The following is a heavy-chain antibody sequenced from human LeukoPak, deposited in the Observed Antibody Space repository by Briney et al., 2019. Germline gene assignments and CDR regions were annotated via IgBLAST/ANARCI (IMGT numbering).Heavy chain of an antibody. D-gene: IGHD6-25*01. CDR2: FFVSGST. CDR1: GGSLSSSRVY. Sequence: SQTLSLICTVSGGSLSSSRVYWGWIRPAPGTVLEWVGSFFVSGSTHYNPSLRSRATLFVDTSKNQFSLKLTSMTAADAATYFCARQFAAAAADTRGYFDYWGQGTVVAVSS. J-gene: IGHJ4*02. CDR3: ARQFAAAAADTRGYFDY. V-gene: IGHV4-39*01.